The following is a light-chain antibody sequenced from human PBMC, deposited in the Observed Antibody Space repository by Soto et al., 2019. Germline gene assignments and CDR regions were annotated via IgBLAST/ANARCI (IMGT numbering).Light chain of an antibody. J-gene: IGKJ4*01. Sequence: IVMTQSHATLSVSPGERATLSCRASQSVSSKLAWYQQKPGQAPRLLIYGASTRATGIPARFSGSGSGTDFTLTISSLETEDSAVYYCQQRSNWPSLTFGGGTKVDIK. CDR1: QSVSSK. CDR2: GAS. CDR3: QQRSNWPSLT. V-gene: IGKV3-15*01.